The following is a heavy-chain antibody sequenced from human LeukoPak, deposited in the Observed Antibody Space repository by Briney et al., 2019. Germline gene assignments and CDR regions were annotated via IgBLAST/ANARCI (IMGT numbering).Heavy chain of an antibody. CDR3: SRNGLVDFDY. Sequence: GGSLRLSCTTSGFAFDDFATSGVRQPAGEGREWVGFIRRRAYGGAAEYAASVKGRFIISRDDSKGIAYLQMNSLKTEDTAVYCCSRNGLVDFDYWGQGSRVIVSP. J-gene: IGHJ4*02. V-gene: IGHV3-49*04. CDR1: GFAFDDFA. CDR2: IRRRAYGGAA.